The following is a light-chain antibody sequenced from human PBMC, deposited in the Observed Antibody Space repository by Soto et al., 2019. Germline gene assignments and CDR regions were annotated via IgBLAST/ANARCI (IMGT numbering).Light chain of an antibody. CDR3: SSYTSGTLV. CDR1: NSDVGDYNY. V-gene: IGLV2-14*01. CDR2: DVS. Sequence: QSALTQPASVSGSPGQSITISCTGTNSDVGDYNYVSWYQQHPGKAPKLMIYDVSNRPSGVSNRFSGSKSGNTAFLTISGLQAEDEADYYGSSYTSGTLVFGGGTKLTVL. J-gene: IGLJ2*01.